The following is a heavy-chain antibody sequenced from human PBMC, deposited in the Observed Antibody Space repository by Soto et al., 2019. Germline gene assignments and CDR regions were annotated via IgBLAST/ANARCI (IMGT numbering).Heavy chain of an antibody. V-gene: IGHV3-30*18. J-gene: IGHJ4*02. CDR1: GFTFSSYG. D-gene: IGHD5-18*01. CDR2: ISYDGSNK. Sequence: AGGSLRLSCAASGFTFSSYGMHWVRQAPGKGLEWVAVISYDGSNKYYADSVKGRFTISRDNSKNTLYLQMNSLRAEDTAVYYCAKEGSYGHGTGRYFDYWGQGTLVTVSS. CDR3: AKEGSYGHGTGRYFDY.